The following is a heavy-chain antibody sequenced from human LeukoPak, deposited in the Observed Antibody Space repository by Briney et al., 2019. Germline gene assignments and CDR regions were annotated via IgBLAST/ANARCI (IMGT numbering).Heavy chain of an antibody. CDR2: IYYSGST. D-gene: IGHD4-17*01. CDR1: GGSISSYY. CDR3: ARDMTSTASFGY. V-gene: IGHV4-59*01. J-gene: IGHJ4*02. Sequence: PSETLSLTCTVSGGSISSYYWSWIRQPPGKGLEWIGYIYYSGSTNYNPSPKSRVTISVDTSKNQFSLKLSSVTAADTAVYYCARDMTSTASFGYWGQGTLVTVSS.